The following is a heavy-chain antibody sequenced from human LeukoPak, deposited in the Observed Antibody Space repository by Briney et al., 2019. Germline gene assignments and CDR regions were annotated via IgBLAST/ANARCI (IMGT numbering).Heavy chain of an antibody. CDR3: APSGSGSGSPYYFDY. CDR2: INPNTGDT. CDR1: GYTFTSYF. V-gene: IGHV1-2*02. D-gene: IGHD3-10*01. J-gene: IGHJ4*02. Sequence: GAAVKVSCKASGYTFTSYFMHWVRQAPGQGLEWMEWINPNTGDTNNSQKFQGRITMTRDRSISTAYMYLSRLRSDDTAVYYCAPSGSGSGSPYYFDYWGQGTLVTVSS.